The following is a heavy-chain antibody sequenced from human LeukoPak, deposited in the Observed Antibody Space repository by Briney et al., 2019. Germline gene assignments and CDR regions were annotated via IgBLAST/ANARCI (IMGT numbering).Heavy chain of an antibody. CDR1: GVSVSSGSYY. J-gene: IGHJ6*02. CDR3: ARDTAPGGYYYYGMDV. CDR2: IYYSGST. V-gene: IGHV4-61*01. Sequence: KPSETLSLTCTVSGVSVSSGSYYWSWIRQPPGEGLEWIGCIYYSGSTNYNPSLKSRVTISVDTSKNQFSLKLSSVTAADTDVYYCARDTAPGGYYYYGMDVWGQGTTVTVSS. D-gene: IGHD5-18*01.